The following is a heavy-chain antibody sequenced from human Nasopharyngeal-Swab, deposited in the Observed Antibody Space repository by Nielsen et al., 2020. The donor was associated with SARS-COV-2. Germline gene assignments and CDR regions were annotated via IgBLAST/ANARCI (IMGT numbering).Heavy chain of an antibody. CDR2: ICAGVCGT. J-gene: IGHJ5*02. CDR3: SRGGGSGKVDLFDP. CDR1: GFSFSNYA. D-gene: IGHD3-10*01. V-gene: IGHV3-23*01. Sequence: GGSLRLSCSASGFSFSNYAMTWVRQAPGKGLEWVSTICAGVCGTYYADSVRDRFTISRDNSESTLFLEMYSLRPEDTAVYYCSRGGGSGKVDLFDPWGQGTLVTVSS.